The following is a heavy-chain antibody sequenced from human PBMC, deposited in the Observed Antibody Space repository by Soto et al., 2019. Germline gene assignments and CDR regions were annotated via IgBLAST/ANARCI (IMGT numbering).Heavy chain of an antibody. CDR3: ARGRDGDD. Sequence: QVHLVQSGAEVKKPGASVKVSCKGSGYAFTTYGITWVRQAPGQGLEWMGWISAHNGNTNYAQKLQGRVTVTRDTSTSTAYMELRSQRSADTAVYYCARGRDGDDWGQGALVTVSS. CDR1: GYAFTTYG. V-gene: IGHV1-18*01. CDR2: ISAHNGNT. J-gene: IGHJ4*02.